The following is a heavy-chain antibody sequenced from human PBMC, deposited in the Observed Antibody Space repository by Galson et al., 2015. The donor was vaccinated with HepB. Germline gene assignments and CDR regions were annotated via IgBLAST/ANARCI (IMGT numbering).Heavy chain of an antibody. CDR1: GGTFSSYA. V-gene: IGHV1-69*06. CDR2: IIPIFGTA. D-gene: IGHD4-23*01. J-gene: IGHJ3*02. CDR3: ARVKRGEGNTVVTPYFVGHAFDI. Sequence: SVKVSCKASGGTFSSYAISWVRQAPGQGLEWMGGIIPIFGTANYAQKFQGRVTITADKSTSTAYMELSSLRSEDTAVYYCARVKRGEGNTVVTPYFVGHAFDIWGQGTMVTVSS.